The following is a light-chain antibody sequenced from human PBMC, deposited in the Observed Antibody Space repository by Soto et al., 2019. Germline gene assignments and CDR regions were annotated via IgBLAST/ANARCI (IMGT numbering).Light chain of an antibody. CDR3: QQYNSYPCT. J-gene: IGKJ1*01. Sequence: DIQMTQSPSTLSASVGDRVTITCRASQSISSWLAWYQQKPGKAPKLLIYKASSLESGVPSRFSGSGSGTEFTLTISRLQPDDFATYYCQQYNSYPCTFGQGTKVEIK. CDR1: QSISSW. V-gene: IGKV1-5*03. CDR2: KAS.